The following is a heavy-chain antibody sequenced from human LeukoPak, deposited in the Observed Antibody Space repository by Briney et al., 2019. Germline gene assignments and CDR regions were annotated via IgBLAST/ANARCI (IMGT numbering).Heavy chain of an antibody. J-gene: IGHJ3*02. CDR3: AGGHEWAKSAFDI. V-gene: IGHV5-51*01. D-gene: IGHD2-8*01. CDR2: IYPGDSDT. Sequence: GESLKISCQGSGYSFTSYWIGWVRQMPGKGLEWMGIIYPGDSDTSYSPSFQGQVTISADKSISTAYLQWSSLKASDTAMYYCAGGHEWAKSAFDIWGQGTMVTVSS. CDR1: GYSFTSYW.